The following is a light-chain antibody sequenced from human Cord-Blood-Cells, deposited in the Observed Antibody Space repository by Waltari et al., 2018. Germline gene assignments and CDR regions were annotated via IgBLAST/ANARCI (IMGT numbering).Light chain of an antibody. V-gene: IGKV3-20*01. J-gene: IGKJ4*01. CDR3: QQYGSSPPLT. CDR1: QSVSSSY. Sequence: EIVLTQSPGTLSLSPGERATLSCSARQSVSSSYLAWYQQKPGQAPRLLIYGASSRATGIPDRFSDSGSGTDFTLTISRLEPEDFAVYYCQQYGSSPPLTFGGGTKVEIK. CDR2: GAS.